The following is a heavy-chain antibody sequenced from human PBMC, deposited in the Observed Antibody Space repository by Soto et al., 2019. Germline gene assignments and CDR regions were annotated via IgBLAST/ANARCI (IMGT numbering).Heavy chain of an antibody. CDR2: IIHMFGTA. Sequence: QVQLVQSGAEVKKPGSSVKVSCKASGDTFSSYAINWVRQGPGQGLEWMGGIIHMFGTANYAEKFQGRVTITADESTSTGYMELNSLRSEDTAVYYCARGIVVVEAHTGEEYYNYYGMDVWGQGTTVTVSS. CDR3: ARGIVVVEAHTGEEYYNYYGMDV. CDR1: GDTFSSYA. J-gene: IGHJ6*02. V-gene: IGHV1-69*01. D-gene: IGHD2-15*01.